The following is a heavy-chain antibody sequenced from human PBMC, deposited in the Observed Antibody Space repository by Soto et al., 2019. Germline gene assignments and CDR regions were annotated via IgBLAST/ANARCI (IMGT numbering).Heavy chain of an antibody. D-gene: IGHD6-19*01. J-gene: IGHJ4*02. CDR1: GFTFSDYA. CDR3: AKGGRQWLVTSDFNY. V-gene: IGHV3-30*18. Sequence: VQLVESGGGVVQPGRSLRLSCAASGFTFSDYAMHLVRQSPGKGLEWVAVVSHDGRNTHYADSVKGRFTISRDSSKNTVSLEMTSLRAEDTAVYYCAKGGRQWLVTSDFNYWGQGALVTVSS. CDR2: VSHDGRNT.